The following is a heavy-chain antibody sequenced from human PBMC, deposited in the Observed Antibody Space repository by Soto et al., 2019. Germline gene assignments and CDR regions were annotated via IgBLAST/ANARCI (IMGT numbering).Heavy chain of an antibody. V-gene: IGHV3-30*18. CDR3: AKDLPNYYDSSGPNEKLLYYYGMDV. CDR1: GFTFSSLG. J-gene: IGHJ6*02. D-gene: IGHD3-22*01. CDR2: ISYDGSNK. Sequence: PGRSLRLSCAASGFTFSSLGMHWVRQAPGKGLEWVAVISYDGSNKYYADSVKGRFTISRDNSKNTLYLQMNSLRAEDTAVYYCAKDLPNYYDSSGPNEKLLYYYGMDVWGQGTTVTVSS.